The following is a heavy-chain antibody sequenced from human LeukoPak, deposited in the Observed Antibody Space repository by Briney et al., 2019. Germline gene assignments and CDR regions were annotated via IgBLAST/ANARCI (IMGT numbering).Heavy chain of an antibody. Sequence: GGSLRLSCAASGFTFSSYGMHWVRQAPGKGLEWVSYISSSSSTIYYADSVKGRFTISRDNAKNSLYLQMNSLRAEDTAVYYCARALPNYYDSSGYLPPWWGQGTLVTVSS. CDR3: ARALPNYYDSSGYLPPW. CDR2: ISSSSSTI. CDR1: GFTFSSYG. J-gene: IGHJ4*02. V-gene: IGHV3-48*01. D-gene: IGHD3-22*01.